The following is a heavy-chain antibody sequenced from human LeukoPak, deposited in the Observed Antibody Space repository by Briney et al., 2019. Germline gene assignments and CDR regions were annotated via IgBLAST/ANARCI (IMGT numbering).Heavy chain of an antibody. J-gene: IGHJ6*03. V-gene: IGHV3-21*01. CDR3: ARDGDTVLTRGYYYYMDV. CDR2: ISSSSSYI. CDR1: GFTFNTYS. Sequence: PGGSLRLSCAASGFTFNTYSMNWVRLAPGQGLEWVSSISSSSSYIYYADSVKGRLTISRDNAKNSLYLQMNSLRAEDTALYYCARDGDTVLTRGYYYYMDVWGKGTTVTVSS. D-gene: IGHD4-23*01.